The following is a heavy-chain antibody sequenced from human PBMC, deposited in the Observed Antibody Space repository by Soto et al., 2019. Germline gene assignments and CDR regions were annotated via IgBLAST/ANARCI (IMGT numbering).Heavy chain of an antibody. D-gene: IGHD3-22*01. CDR1: GGSISSYY. J-gene: IGHJ4*02. CDR3: AGLYPYESSGYHLNY. Sequence: PSETLSLTCTVSGGSISSYYWSWIRQPPGKGLEWIGYIYYSGSTYYNPSLKSRVTISVDTSKNQFSLKLRSVTAADTAVFYCAGLYPYESSGYHLNYWGQGALVTVSS. CDR2: IYYSGST. V-gene: IGHV4-59*08.